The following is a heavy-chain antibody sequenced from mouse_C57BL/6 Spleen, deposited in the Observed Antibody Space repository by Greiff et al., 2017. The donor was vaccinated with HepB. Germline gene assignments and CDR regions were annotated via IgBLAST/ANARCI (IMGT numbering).Heavy chain of an antibody. D-gene: IGHD2-10*01. CDR2: INPGSGGT. V-gene: IGHV1-54*01. CDR1: GYAFTNYL. J-gene: IGHJ2*01. Sequence: QVQLQQSGAELVRPGTSVKVSCKASGYAFTNYLIEWVKQRPGQGLEWIGVINPGSGGTNYNEKFKGKATLTADKSSSTAYMQLSSLTSEDSAVYICARSSYYFYFDYWGQGTTLTVSS. CDR3: ARSSYYFYFDY.